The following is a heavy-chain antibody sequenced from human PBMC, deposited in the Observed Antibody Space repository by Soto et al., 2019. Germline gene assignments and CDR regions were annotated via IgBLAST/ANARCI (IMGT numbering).Heavy chain of an antibody. Sequence: GGSLRLSCAASGFTFSSYSMNWVRQAPGKGLEWVSSISSSSSYIYYADSVKGRFTISRDNAKNSLYLQMNSLRAEDTAVYYCASSPVSGWYRSVSDYWGQGTLVTVSS. CDR3: ASSPVSGWYRSVSDY. CDR1: GFTFSSYS. J-gene: IGHJ4*02. V-gene: IGHV3-21*01. CDR2: ISSSSSYI. D-gene: IGHD6-19*01.